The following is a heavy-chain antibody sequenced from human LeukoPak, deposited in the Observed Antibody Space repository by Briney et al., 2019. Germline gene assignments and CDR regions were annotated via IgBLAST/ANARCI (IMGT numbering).Heavy chain of an antibody. J-gene: IGHJ4*02. CDR2: INSDGSST. CDR3: AMGDLGDYEAPFDY. Sequence: PGGSLRLSCAASGFTFSSYWMHWVRQAPGKGLAWVSRINSDGSSTSYADSVKGRFAISRDNAKNTLYLQMNGLRAEDTAVYYCAMGDLGDYEAPFDYWGQGTLVTVSS. V-gene: IGHV3-74*01. CDR1: GFTFSSYW. D-gene: IGHD4-17*01.